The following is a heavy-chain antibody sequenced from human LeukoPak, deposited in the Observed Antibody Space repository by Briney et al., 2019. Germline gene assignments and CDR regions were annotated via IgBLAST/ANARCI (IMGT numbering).Heavy chain of an antibody. D-gene: IGHD4-17*01. Sequence: PSETLSLTCTVSGGSISSYYWSWIRQPPGKGLEWIGNIIYSGSTNYNPSLKSRVTISVDTSKNQFSLKLSSVTAADTAVYYCARAYGDQKSDYFDYWGQGTLVTVSS. V-gene: IGHV4-59*08. CDR2: IIYSGST. CDR3: ARAYGDQKSDYFDY. CDR1: GGSISSYY. J-gene: IGHJ4*02.